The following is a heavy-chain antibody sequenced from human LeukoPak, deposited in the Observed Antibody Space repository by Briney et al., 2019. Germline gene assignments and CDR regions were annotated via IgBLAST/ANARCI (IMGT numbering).Heavy chain of an antibody. D-gene: IGHD3-22*01. CDR2: INTDGSST. Sequence: QAGGSLRLSCAASGFTFSSYWMHWVRQAPGKGLVWVSRINTDGSSTSYADSVKGRFTISRDNAKNTLYPQMNSLRAEDTAVYYCAREESARHYYDSSAQGNDAFDIWGQGTMVTVSS. CDR3: AREESARHYYDSSAQGNDAFDI. CDR1: GFTFSSYW. V-gene: IGHV3-74*01. J-gene: IGHJ3*02.